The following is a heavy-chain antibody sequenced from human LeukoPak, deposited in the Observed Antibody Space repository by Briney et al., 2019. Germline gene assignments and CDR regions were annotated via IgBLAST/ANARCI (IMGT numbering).Heavy chain of an antibody. CDR2: IYYSGST. V-gene: IGHV4-59*01. CDR1: GGSISSYY. J-gene: IGHJ6*03. D-gene: IGHD3-9*01. CDR3: ARSRADYDILTGRPYYYYMDV. Sequence: SETLSLTCTVSGGSISSYYWSWIRPPPGKGLEWIGYIYYSGSTNYNPSLKSRVTISVDTSKNQFSLRLSSVTAADTAVYYCARSRADYDILTGRPYYYYMDVWGKGTTVTVSS.